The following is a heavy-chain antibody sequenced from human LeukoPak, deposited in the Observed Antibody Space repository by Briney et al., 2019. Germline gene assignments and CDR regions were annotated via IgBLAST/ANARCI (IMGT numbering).Heavy chain of an antibody. CDR2: MNPNSGNT. CDR3: ARFPDCTNGVCYRGHFDY. J-gene: IGHJ4*02. V-gene: IGHV1-8*02. D-gene: IGHD2-8*01. CDR1: GYTFTSYY. Sequence: ASVKVSCKASGYTFTSYYMHWVRQATGQGLEWMGWMNPNSGNTGYAQKFQGRVTMTRNTSISTAYMELSSLRSEDTAVYYCARFPDCTNGVCYRGHFDYWGQGTLVTVSS.